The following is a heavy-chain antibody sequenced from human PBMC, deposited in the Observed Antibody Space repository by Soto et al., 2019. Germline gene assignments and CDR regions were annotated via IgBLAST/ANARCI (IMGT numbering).Heavy chain of an antibody. D-gene: IGHD6-19*01. CDR2: INSDGSST. V-gene: IGHV3-74*01. Sequence: EVQLVESGGGLVQPGVSLRLSCAASGFTFSSYWMHWARQAPGKGLVWVSRINSDGSSTSYADSVTGPFTIARDNAKSALYLQINSLSADDAAVYYCARDPYSSGSRRFGYWGQGTLVTVSS. CDR3: ARDPYSSGSRRFGY. J-gene: IGHJ4*02. CDR1: GFTFSSYW.